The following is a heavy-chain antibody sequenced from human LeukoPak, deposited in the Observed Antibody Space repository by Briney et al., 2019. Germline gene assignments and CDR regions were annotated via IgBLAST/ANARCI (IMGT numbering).Heavy chain of an antibody. V-gene: IGHV1-2*02. Sequence: ASVKVSCKASGYTFTGYYMHWVRQAPGQGLEWMGWINPNSGGTNYAQKFQGRVTMTRDTSISKAYMELSRLRSDDTAVYYCARKDIVVVPAAPRRYAFDIWGQGTMVTVSS. J-gene: IGHJ3*02. CDR1: GYTFTGYY. CDR2: INPNSGGT. D-gene: IGHD2-2*01. CDR3: ARKDIVVVPAAPRRYAFDI.